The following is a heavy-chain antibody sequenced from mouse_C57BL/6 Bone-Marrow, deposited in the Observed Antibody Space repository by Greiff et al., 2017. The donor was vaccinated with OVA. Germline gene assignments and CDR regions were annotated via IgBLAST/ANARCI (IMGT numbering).Heavy chain of an antibody. J-gene: IGHJ1*03. V-gene: IGHV1-82*01. D-gene: IGHD1-1*01. CDR3: ARRGDYGSSYGYFDV. Sequence: QVQLKESGPELVKPGASVKISCKASGYAFSSSWMNWVKQRPGKGLEWIGRIYPGAGDTNYNGKFKGKATLTADKSSSTAYMKLSSLTSEDSAVYFCARRGDYGSSYGYFDVWGTGTTVTVSS. CDR2: IYPGAGDT. CDR1: GYAFSSSW.